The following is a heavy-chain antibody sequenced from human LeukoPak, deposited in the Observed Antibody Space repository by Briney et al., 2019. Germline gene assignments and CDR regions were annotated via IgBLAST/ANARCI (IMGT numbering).Heavy chain of an antibody. CDR2: ISGSGSST. CDR1: GFTFSSYA. V-gene: IGHV3-23*01. J-gene: IGHJ4*02. Sequence: GGSLRLSCAASGFTFSSYAMSWVRQAPGRGLEWVSAISGSGSSTYYADSVKGRFTISRDNSKNTLYLQMNSLRAEDTAVYYCAKDLINYYGSGSYPLNYWGQGTLVTVSS. D-gene: IGHD3-10*01. CDR3: AKDLINYYGSGSYPLNY.